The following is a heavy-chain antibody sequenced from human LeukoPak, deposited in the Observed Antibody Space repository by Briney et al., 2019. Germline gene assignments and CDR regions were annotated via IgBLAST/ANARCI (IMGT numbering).Heavy chain of an antibody. CDR3: ARRKLWSGYPFDP. CDR2: IYYSGST. Sequence: SETLSLTCTVSGGSISSSSYYWGWIRQPPGKGLEWIGSIYYSGSTYYNPSLKSRVTISVDTSKNQFSLKLSSVTAADTAVYYCARRKLWSGYPFDPWGQGTLVTVSS. D-gene: IGHD3-3*01. V-gene: IGHV4-39*07. CDR1: GGSISSSSYY. J-gene: IGHJ5*02.